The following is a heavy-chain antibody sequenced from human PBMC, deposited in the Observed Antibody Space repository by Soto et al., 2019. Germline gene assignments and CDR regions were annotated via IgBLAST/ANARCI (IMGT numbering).Heavy chain of an antibody. Sequence: EVQLVESGGGLVKPGGSLRLSCAASGFTFSSYSMNWVRQAPGKGLEWVSSISSSSSYIYYADSVKGRFTISRDNAKNSLYLQMNRLRAEDTAVYYCARNTYYDFWSGSDFDYWGQGTLVTVSS. D-gene: IGHD3-3*01. CDR1: GFTFSSYS. J-gene: IGHJ4*02. V-gene: IGHV3-21*01. CDR2: ISSSSSYI. CDR3: ARNTYYDFWSGSDFDY.